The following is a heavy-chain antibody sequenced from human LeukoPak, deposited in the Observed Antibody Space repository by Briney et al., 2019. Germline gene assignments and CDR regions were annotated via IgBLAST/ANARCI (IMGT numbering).Heavy chain of an antibody. D-gene: IGHD5-18*01. J-gene: IGHJ3*02. CDR1: GFTFSSYG. CDR3: VGERGYSYAYAFDI. CDR2: IWYDGSNK. V-gene: IGHV3-33*01. Sequence: QPGGSLRLSCAASGFTFSSYGMHWVRQAPGKGLEWVAVIWYDGSNKYYADSVKGRFTISRDNSKNTLYLQMNSLRAEDTAVYYCVGERGYSYAYAFDIWGQGTMVTVSS.